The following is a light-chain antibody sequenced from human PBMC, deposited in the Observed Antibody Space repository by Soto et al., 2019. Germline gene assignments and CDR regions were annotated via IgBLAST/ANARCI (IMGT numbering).Light chain of an antibody. Sequence: QSVLTQPPSASATPGQRVTISCSGSSSNIGENAVTWYQHLPGTAPKVLIYSDDQRPSGVPDRFSGSKSGTSASLAISGPQSEDEAHVDCAAWDDNLNAWVFGGGTKLAVL. CDR3: AAWDDNLNAWV. J-gene: IGLJ3*02. V-gene: IGLV1-44*01. CDR1: SSNIGENA. CDR2: SDD.